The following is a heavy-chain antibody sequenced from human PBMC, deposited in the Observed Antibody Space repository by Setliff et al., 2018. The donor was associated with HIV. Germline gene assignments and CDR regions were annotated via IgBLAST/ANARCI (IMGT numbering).Heavy chain of an antibody. V-gene: IGHV3-20*04. Sequence: RTGGSLRLSCAASGFTFDDYGMDWVRQVPGKGLEWVSGINWNGLSTGYADSVKGRFTISRDNAKNSLYLQMNTLRTEDTALYYCARAPPVSYSSGWIPSYYMDVWGKGTTVTVSS. CDR3: ARAPPVSYSSGWIPSYYMDV. D-gene: IGHD6-19*01. J-gene: IGHJ6*03. CDR2: INWNGLST. CDR1: GFTFDDYG.